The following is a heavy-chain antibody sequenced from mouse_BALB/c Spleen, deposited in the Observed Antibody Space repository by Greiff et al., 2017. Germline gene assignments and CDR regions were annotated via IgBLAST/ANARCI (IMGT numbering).Heavy chain of an antibody. V-gene: IGHV2-6-7*01. Sequence: QVQLKESGPGLVAPSQSLSITCTVSGFSLTGYGVNWVRQPPGKGLEWLGMIWGDGSTDYNSALKSRLSISKDNSKSQVFLKMNSLQTDDTARYYCARVHYLYAMDYWGQGTSVTVSS. CDR2: IWGDGST. D-gene: IGHD1-2*01. CDR1: GFSLTGYG. J-gene: IGHJ4*01. CDR3: ARVHYLYAMDY.